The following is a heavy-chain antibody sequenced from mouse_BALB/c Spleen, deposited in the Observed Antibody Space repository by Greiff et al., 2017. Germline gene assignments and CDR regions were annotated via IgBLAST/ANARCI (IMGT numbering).Heavy chain of an antibody. Sequence: EVKLVESGGGLVQPGGSRKLSCAASGFTFISFGMHWVRQAPEKGLEWVAYISSGSSTIYYADTVKGRFTISRDNPKNTLFLQMTSLRSEDTAMYYCARLTGTDAMDYWGQGTSVTVSS. CDR2: ISSGSSTI. V-gene: IGHV5-17*02. J-gene: IGHJ4*01. CDR1: GFTFISFG. CDR3: ARLTGTDAMDY. D-gene: IGHD4-1*01.